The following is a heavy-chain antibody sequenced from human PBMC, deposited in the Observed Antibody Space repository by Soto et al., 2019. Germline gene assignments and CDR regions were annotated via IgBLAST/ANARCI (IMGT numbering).Heavy chain of an antibody. J-gene: IGHJ6*02. CDR3: ARVGMDGSGSYRYYYYGMDV. CDR2: ISYDGSNK. V-gene: IGHV3-30*04. D-gene: IGHD3-10*01. Sequence: GGSLRLSCAASGFTFSSYAMHWVRQAPGKGLEWVAVISYDGSNKYYADSVKGRFTISRDNSKNTLYLQMNSLRAEDTAVYYCARVGMDGSGSYRYYYYGMDVWGQGTTVTVSS. CDR1: GFTFSSYA.